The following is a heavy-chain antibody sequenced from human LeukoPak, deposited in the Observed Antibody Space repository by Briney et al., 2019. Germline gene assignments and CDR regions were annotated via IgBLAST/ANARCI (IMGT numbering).Heavy chain of an antibody. CDR1: GFTFSSSA. Sequence: GGSLRLSCAASGFTFSSSAMSWVRQAPGKGLEWVSTISNNGGYTYYADSVQGRFTISRDNSKSTLCLQMNSLRAEDTAVYYCAKGGSMVRHWGQGTLVTVSS. J-gene: IGHJ4*02. D-gene: IGHD3-10*01. V-gene: IGHV3-23*01. CDR3: AKGGSMVRH. CDR2: ISNNGGYT.